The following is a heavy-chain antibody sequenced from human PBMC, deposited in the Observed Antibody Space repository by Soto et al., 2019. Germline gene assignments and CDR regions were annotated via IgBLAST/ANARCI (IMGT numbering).Heavy chain of an antibody. CDR2: IALTSSTI. J-gene: IGHJ6*02. V-gene: IGHV3-48*02. D-gene: IGHD3-16*01. CDR3: ARDLKGDPYYATDV. CDR1: GFSLSDNA. Sequence: QPGGSLRLSCAASGFSLSDNAMNWVRQAPGKGLEWISYIALTSSTIYYADSVKGRFTISRDNAQNSVFLQMNSLRDDDTAVYFCARDLKGDPYYATDVWGQGTTVTVSS.